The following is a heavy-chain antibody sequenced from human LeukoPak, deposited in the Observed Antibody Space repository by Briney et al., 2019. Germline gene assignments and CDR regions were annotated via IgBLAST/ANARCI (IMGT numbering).Heavy chain of an antibody. CDR3: ARGIAVAASDYYYYYGMDV. CDR1: GGSVSSGSYY. Sequence: SETLSLTCTVSGGSVSSGSYYWSWIRQPPGTGLEWIGYIYYSGSTNYNPSLRSRVTISVDTSKNQFSLKLSSVTAADTAVYYCARGIAVAASDYYYYYGMDVWGQGTTVTVSS. V-gene: IGHV4-61*01. D-gene: IGHD6-19*01. J-gene: IGHJ6*02. CDR2: IYYSGST.